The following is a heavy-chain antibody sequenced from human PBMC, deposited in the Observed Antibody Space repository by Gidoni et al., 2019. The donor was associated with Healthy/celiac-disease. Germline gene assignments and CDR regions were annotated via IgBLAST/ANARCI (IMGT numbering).Heavy chain of an antibody. J-gene: IGHJ6*02. CDR3: AKDIGPYYGMDV. V-gene: IGHV3-9*01. Sequence: EVQLVESGGGLVQPGRSLRLSCAASGFTFDDYAMHWVRQAPGKGLEWVSGISWNSGSIGYADSVKGRFTISRDNAKNSLYLQMNSLRAEDTALYYCAKDIGPYYGMDVWGQGTTVTVSS. CDR2: ISWNSGSI. CDR1: GFTFDDYA.